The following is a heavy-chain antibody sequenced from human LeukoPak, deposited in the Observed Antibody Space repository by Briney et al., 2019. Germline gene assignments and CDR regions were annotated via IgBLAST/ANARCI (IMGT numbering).Heavy chain of an antibody. CDR2: IYPGDSDT. D-gene: IGHD3-16*01. V-gene: IGHV5-51*01. J-gene: IGHJ3*02. CDR1: GYNFTNYW. CDR3: ARHGLGTMITMGDAFDI. Sequence: GESLKISCKGSGYNFTNYWIGWVRQMPGKGLEWMGIIYPGDSDTTYSPSFQGQVTISADKSISTAYLQWSSLKASDTAMYYCARHGLGTMITMGDAFDIWGQGTMVTVSS.